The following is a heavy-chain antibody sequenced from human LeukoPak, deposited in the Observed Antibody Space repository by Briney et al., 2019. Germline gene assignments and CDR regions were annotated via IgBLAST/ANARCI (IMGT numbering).Heavy chain of an antibody. D-gene: IGHD2-2*01. V-gene: IGHV3-11*01. Sequence: GGSLRLSCAASGFTFSDYYMSWIRQAPGKGLEWVSYISSSGSTIYYADSVKGRFTISRDNAKNSLYLRMNSLRAEDTAVYYCATGLGYCSSTSCYPWYAFDIWGQGTMVTVSS. CDR3: ATGLGYCSSTSCYPWYAFDI. CDR2: ISSSGSTI. CDR1: GFTFSDYY. J-gene: IGHJ3*02.